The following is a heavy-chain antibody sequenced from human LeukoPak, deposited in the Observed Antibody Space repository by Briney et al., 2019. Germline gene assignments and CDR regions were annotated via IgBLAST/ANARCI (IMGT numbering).Heavy chain of an antibody. D-gene: IGHD3-10*01. Sequence: GGSLRLSCAASGFTFSSYWMSWVRQAPGKGLEWVANINEDGSKQYYIDSVKGRFTISRDNAKNSLYLQMSSLRAEDTAVYFCARAVYGYFDFWGQGTLLTVSS. CDR3: ARAVYGYFDF. CDR1: GFTFSSYW. J-gene: IGHJ4*02. CDR2: INEDGSKQ. V-gene: IGHV3-7*04.